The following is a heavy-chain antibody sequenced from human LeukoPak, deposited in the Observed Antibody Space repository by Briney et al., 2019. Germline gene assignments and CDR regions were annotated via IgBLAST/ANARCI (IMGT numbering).Heavy chain of an antibody. CDR3: AKGNLRGPPPNIDY. J-gene: IGHJ4*02. D-gene: IGHD5/OR15-5a*01. Sequence: PGGSLRVSCAASGFTFSSYAMGWVRQAPGKGLEWFSAISGRDGSTYYADSVKGRFIISRDNSKNTLYLQMNSLRAEDTAVYYCAKGNLRGPPPNIDYWGQGTLVTVSS. CDR1: GFTFSSYA. V-gene: IGHV3-23*01. CDR2: ISGRDGST.